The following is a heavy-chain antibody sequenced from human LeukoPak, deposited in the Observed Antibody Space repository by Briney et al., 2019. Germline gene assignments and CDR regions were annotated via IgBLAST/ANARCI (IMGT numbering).Heavy chain of an antibody. Sequence: ASVKVSCKASGGTFSSYAISWVRQAPGQGLEWMGGIIPIFGTANYAQKFQGRVTITADKSTSTAYMELRSLRSEDTAVYYCAGANSPIPHIGSATWFDPWGQGTLVTVSS. CDR1: GGTFSSYA. V-gene: IGHV1-69*06. J-gene: IGHJ5*02. D-gene: IGHD5/OR15-5a*01. CDR3: AGANSPIPHIGSATWFDP. CDR2: IIPIFGTA.